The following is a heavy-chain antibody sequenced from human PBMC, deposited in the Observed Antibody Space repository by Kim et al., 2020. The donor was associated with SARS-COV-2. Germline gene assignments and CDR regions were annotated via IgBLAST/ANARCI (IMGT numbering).Heavy chain of an antibody. D-gene: IGHD3-22*01. CDR2: IYYSGST. CDR1: GGSVSSDNWY. V-gene: IGHV4-61*01. Sequence: SETLSLTCTVSGGSVSSDNWYWSWIRQPPGKGLEWIGYIYYSGSTTYNPSFESRVTISVDTSKNQFSLKLSSVTAAVTAVSYCARSRDTSGYYRGMDVWG. J-gene: IGHJ6*01. CDR3: ARSRDTSGYYRGMDV.